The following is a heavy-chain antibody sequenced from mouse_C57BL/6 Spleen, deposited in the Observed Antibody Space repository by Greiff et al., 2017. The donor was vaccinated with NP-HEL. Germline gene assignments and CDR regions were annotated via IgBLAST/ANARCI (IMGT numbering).Heavy chain of an antibody. CDR1: GFNIKDDY. D-gene: IGHD3-2*02. Sequence: EVQLQESGAELVRPGASVKLSCTASGFNIKDDYMHWVKQRPEQGLEWIGWIDPENGDTEYASKFQGKATITADTSSNTAYLQLSSLTSEDTAVYYCTKTAQAKDAMDYWGQGTSVTVSS. CDR2: IDPENGDT. V-gene: IGHV14-4*01. CDR3: TKTAQAKDAMDY. J-gene: IGHJ4*01.